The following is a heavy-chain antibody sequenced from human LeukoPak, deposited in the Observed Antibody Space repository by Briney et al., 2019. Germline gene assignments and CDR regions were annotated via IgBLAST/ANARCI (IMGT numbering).Heavy chain of an antibody. CDR3: ARPREAAAGNCYFDY. CDR2: IYYSGST. J-gene: IGHJ4*02. Sequence: KPSETLSLTCTVSGGSISSSSYYWGWIRQPPGKGLEWIGSIYYSGSTYYNPSLKSRVTISVDTSKNQFSLKLSSVTAADTAVYYCARPREAAAGNCYFDYWGQGTLVTVSS. V-gene: IGHV4-39*01. D-gene: IGHD6-13*01. CDR1: GGSISSSSYY.